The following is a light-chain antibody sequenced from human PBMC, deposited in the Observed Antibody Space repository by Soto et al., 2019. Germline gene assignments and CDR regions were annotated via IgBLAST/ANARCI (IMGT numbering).Light chain of an antibody. CDR3: QQYDNWPSTWT. J-gene: IGKJ1*01. Sequence: EIVMTQFPATLSVSPGERATLSCRASQNVDSNLAWYQHKPGQAPRLLIYDASTRATGIPARFSGSGSGTEFTLTISSLQSEDFAVYYCQQYDNWPSTWTFGQGTKVEIK. CDR2: DAS. V-gene: IGKV3D-15*01. CDR1: QNVDSN.